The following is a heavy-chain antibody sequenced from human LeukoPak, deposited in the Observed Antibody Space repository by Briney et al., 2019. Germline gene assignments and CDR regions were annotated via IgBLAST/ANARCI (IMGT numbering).Heavy chain of an antibody. CDR2: INHSGST. CDR1: GGSFSGYY. V-gene: IGHV4-34*01. Sequence: SETLSLTCAVYGGSFSGYYWSWIRQPPGKGLEWIGEINHSGSTNYNPSLKSRVTISVDTSKNQFSLKLSSVAAADTAVYYCARPGEGDNWNPWVVWGQGTLVTVSS. CDR3: ARPGEGDNWNPWVV. D-gene: IGHD1-20*01. J-gene: IGHJ4*02.